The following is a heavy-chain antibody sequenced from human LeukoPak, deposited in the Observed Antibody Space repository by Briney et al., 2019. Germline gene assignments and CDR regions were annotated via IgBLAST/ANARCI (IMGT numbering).Heavy chain of an antibody. CDR3: ARVVVAARSWFDP. Sequence: ASVTVSCKASGGTFSSYAISWVRQAQGEGLERMGGIIPIFGTANYAQKFQGRVTITADESTSTAYMELSSLRSEDTAVYYCARVVVAARSWFDPWGQGTLVTVSS. J-gene: IGHJ5*02. CDR1: GGTFSSYA. V-gene: IGHV1-69*13. CDR2: IIPIFGTA. D-gene: IGHD2-15*01.